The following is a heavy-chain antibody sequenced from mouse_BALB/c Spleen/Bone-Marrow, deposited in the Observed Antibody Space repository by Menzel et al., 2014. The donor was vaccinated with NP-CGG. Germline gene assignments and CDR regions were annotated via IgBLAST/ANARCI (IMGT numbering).Heavy chain of an antibody. Sequence: VMLVASGAELMKPGASVKISCKATGYTFSSYWIERVKQRPGHGLEGIGEILPGSGSTNYNEKFKGKATFTADTSSNTAYMQLSSLTSEDSAVYYCARRVTSANYWGQGTTLTVYS. V-gene: IGHV1-9*01. J-gene: IGHJ2*01. CDR3: ARRVTSANY. D-gene: IGHD1-2*01. CDR1: GYTFSSYW. CDR2: ILPGSGST.